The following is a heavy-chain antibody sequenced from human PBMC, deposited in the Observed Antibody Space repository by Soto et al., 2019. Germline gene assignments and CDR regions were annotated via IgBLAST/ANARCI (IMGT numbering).Heavy chain of an antibody. CDR1: GYTFTGYY. J-gene: IGHJ4*02. D-gene: IGHD3-22*01. CDR3: ARAPYDSSGYNGGVDY. CDR2: INPNSGGT. V-gene: IGHV1-2*02. Sequence: ASVKVSCKASGYTFTGYYMHWVRQAPGQGLEWMGWINPNSGGTNYAQKFQGRVTMTRDTSISTAYMELSRLRSDDTAVYYCARAPYDSSGYNGGVDYWGQGTLVTVSS.